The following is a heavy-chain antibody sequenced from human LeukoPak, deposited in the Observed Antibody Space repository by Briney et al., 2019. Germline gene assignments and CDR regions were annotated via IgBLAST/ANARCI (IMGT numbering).Heavy chain of an antibody. CDR2: IYYSGST. CDR3: AHDGYPATPDV. D-gene: IGHD2-15*01. J-gene: IGHJ6*04. Sequence: SETLSLTCTVSGGSISSSSYYWGWIRQPPGKWLEWIGSIYYSGSTYYNPSLKSRVTISVDTSKNQFSLKLSSVTAADTAVYYCAHDGYPATPDVWGKGTTVTVSS. CDR1: GGSISSSSYY. V-gene: IGHV4-39*01.